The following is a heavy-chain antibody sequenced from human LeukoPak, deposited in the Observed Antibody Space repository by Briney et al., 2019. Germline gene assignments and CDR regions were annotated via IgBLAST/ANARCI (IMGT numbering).Heavy chain of an antibody. D-gene: IGHD3-16*02. CDR2: ISGSGGTT. Sequence: TGGSLRLSCAASGFTFTSYAMSWVRQAPGKGLEGVSGISGSGGTTYQADSVKGRFTISRDNTKNTLYLQMNSLKTEDTAVYYCTTDPFYSITFGGVIVYDYWGQGTLVTVSS. CDR1: GFTFTSYA. J-gene: IGHJ4*02. V-gene: IGHV3-23*01. CDR3: TTDPFYSITFGGVIVYDY.